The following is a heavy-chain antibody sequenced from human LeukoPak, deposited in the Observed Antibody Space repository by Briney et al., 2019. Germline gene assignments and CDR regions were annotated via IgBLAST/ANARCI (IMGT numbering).Heavy chain of an antibody. Sequence: PSETLSLTCAVSGYSISSGYYWGWIRQPPGKGLEWIGSIYHSGSTYYNPSLKSRVTISVDTSENQFSLKLSSVTAADTAVYYRARDGDYYDSSGYYFRGNYFDYWGQGTLVTVSS. J-gene: IGHJ4*02. V-gene: IGHV4-38-2*02. D-gene: IGHD3-22*01. CDR1: GYSISSGYY. CDR3: ARDGDYYDSSGYYFRGNYFDY. CDR2: IYHSGST.